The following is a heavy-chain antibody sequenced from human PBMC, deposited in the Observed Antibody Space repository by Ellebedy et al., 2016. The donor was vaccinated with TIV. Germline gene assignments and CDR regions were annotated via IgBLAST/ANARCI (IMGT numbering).Heavy chain of an antibody. J-gene: IGHJ6*02. CDR3: TTYHYFDSRSPLPHYYHRMDV. CDR1: GFTFSNAW. Sequence: GGSLRLSXAASGFTFSNAWMSWVRQAPGKGLEWVGRIKSKTDGGTRDFAAPVKGRFTISRDDSKTTLYLQMNSLKTEDTAIYYCTTYHYFDSRSPLPHYYHRMDVWGQGTTVTVSS. CDR2: IKSKTDGGTR. D-gene: IGHD3-10*01. V-gene: IGHV3-15*01.